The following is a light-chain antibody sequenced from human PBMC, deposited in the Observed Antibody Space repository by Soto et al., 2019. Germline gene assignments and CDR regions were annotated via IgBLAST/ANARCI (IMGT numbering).Light chain of an antibody. CDR2: WAS. CDR3: QQYYSTWIT. V-gene: IGKV4-1*01. Sequence: DIVMTQSPDSLAVSLGERATINCESSQSVLYSSNNKNYLAWYQQKPGQPPKLLIYWASTRESGVPDRFSGSGSGTDFTLTISSLQAEDVAVYYCQQYYSTWITFGQGTRLDIK. CDR1: QSVLYSSNNKNY. J-gene: IGKJ5*01.